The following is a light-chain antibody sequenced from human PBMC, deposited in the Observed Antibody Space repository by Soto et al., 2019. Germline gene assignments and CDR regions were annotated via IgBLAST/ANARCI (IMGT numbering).Light chain of an antibody. CDR3: QQYNNWPLT. CDR2: GES. CDR1: QSVNSH. Sequence: EIVMTQSPASLSVSPGERVTLSCRASQSVNSHLAWYQQKPGQAPRLLILGESTRATGTPARFSGSGSGTDFTFTISSLQSEDFAVYYCQQYNNWPLTVGGGTKVEIK. J-gene: IGKJ4*01. V-gene: IGKV3D-15*01.